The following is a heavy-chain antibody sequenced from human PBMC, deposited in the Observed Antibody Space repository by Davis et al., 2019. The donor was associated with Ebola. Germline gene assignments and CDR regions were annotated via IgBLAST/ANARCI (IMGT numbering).Heavy chain of an antibody. D-gene: IGHD2-15*01. J-gene: IGHJ6*02. CDR3: AAGPRDRGDAVVMAGPPPFYFYYGMDV. CDR1: GYTFTSYG. V-gene: IGHV1-18*01. CDR2: ISAYNGNT. Sequence: ASVKVSCKASGYTFTSYGISWVRQAPGQGLEWMGWISAYNGNTNYAQKLQGRVTITADKSTSTAYMELSSLRSEDTAVYFCAAGPRDRGDAVVMAGPPPFYFYYGMDVWGQGTTVTVSS.